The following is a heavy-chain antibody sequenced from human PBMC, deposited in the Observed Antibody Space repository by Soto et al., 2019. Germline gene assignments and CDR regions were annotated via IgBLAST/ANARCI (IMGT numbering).Heavy chain of an antibody. V-gene: IGHV3-43*01. CDR2: ISWDGGST. CDR3: AKGGLPRSWDLFDY. CDR1: GFTFDDYT. J-gene: IGHJ4*02. D-gene: IGHD6-13*01. Sequence: GGSLRLSCAASGFTFDDYTMHWVRQAPGKGMEWVSLISWDGGSTYYADSVKGRFTISRDNSKNSLYLQMNSLRTEDTALYYCAKGGLPRSWDLFDYWGQGTLVTVSS.